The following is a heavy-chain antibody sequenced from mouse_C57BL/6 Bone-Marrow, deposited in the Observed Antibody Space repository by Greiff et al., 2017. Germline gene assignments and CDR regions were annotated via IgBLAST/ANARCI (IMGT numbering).Heavy chain of an antibody. J-gene: IGHJ3*01. CDR2: ISDGGSYT. V-gene: IGHV5-4*03. CDR3: ARDGYFLFAY. CDR1: GFTFSSYA. D-gene: IGHD2-3*01. Sequence: EVKLVESGGGLVKPGGSLKLSCAASGFTFSSYAMSWVRQTPEKRLEWVATISDGGSYTYYPDNVKGRFTISRDNAKNNLYLQMSHLNSEDTAMYYCARDGYFLFAYWGQGTLVTVSA.